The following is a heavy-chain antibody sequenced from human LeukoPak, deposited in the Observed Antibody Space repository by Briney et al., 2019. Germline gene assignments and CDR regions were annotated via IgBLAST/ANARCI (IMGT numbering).Heavy chain of an antibody. CDR3: ARSTIYGSGSYWGVVDY. J-gene: IGHJ4*02. D-gene: IGHD3-10*01. CDR2: IIPIFGTA. CDR1: GGTFSSYA. V-gene: IGHV1-69*13. Sequence: GASVKVSCKASGGTFSSYAISWVRQAPGQGLEWMGGIIPIFGTANYAQKFQGRVTTTADESTSTAYMELSSLRSEDTAVYYCARSTIYGSGSYWGVVDYWGQGTLVTVSS.